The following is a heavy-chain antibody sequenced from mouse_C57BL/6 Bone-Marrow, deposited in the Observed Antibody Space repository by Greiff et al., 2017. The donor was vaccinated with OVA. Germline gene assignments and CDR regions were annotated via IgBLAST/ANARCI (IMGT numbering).Heavy chain of an antibody. Sequence: EVMLVESGGDLVKPGGSLKLSCAASGFTFSSYGMSWVRQTPDKRLEWVATISSGGSYTYYPDSVKGRFTISRDNAKNTLYLQMSSLKSEDTAMYYCARGDDYGGLYAMDYWGQGTSVTVSS. CDR2: ISSGGSYT. D-gene: IGHD2-4*01. CDR1: GFTFSSYG. J-gene: IGHJ4*01. V-gene: IGHV5-6*01. CDR3: ARGDDYGGLYAMDY.